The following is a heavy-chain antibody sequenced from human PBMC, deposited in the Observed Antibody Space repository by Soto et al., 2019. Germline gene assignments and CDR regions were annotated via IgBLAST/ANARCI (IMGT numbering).Heavy chain of an antibody. CDR1: GVTFSNYT. Sequence: GASVKVSCKASGVTFSNYTISWVRRAPGQGLEWMGRIIPILGIADYAQNFQGRVSITADKSTSTAYMELSSLRSEDTAVYYCAREAVIDYYYKYMDVWGKGTTVTVSS. CDR2: IIPILGIA. J-gene: IGHJ6*03. D-gene: IGHD4-4*01. CDR3: AREAVIDYYYKYMDV. V-gene: IGHV1-69*04.